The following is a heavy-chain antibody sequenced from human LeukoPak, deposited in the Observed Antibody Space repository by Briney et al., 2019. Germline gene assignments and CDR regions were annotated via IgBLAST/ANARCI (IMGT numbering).Heavy chain of an antibody. D-gene: IGHD5-12*01. CDR2: VSPSGDIT. V-gene: IGHV3-23*01. Sequence: GGSLRLSCTASGFTFSTYGMDWVRQAPGKGLEWVSGVSPSGDITYYADSVKGRFTISRDNSKNTLYLQMNNVRAEDTAVYYCAKDGAWLRFDDWGQGTLVTVSS. CDR1: GFTFSTYG. CDR3: AKDGAWLRFDD. J-gene: IGHJ4*02.